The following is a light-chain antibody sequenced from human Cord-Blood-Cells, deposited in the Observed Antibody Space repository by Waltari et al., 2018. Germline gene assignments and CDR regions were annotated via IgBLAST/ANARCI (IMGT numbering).Light chain of an antibody. CDR1: QSISSY. V-gene: IGKV1-39*01. CDR2: AAS. CDR3: QQSYSTPYT. Sequence: DIQMTQSPSSLSASVGDRVTITCRASQSISSYLNWYQQKPGKAPKLLIYAASSLQSGVPSRFSGSGSGTDFTLTISSLQPEDFATYYCQQSYSTPYTCGQGTKLVIK. J-gene: IGKJ2*01.